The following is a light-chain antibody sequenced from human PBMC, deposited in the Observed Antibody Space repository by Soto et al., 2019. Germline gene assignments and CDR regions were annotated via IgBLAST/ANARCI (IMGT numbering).Light chain of an antibody. Sequence: QLVLTQPPSVSGAPGQRVTISCTGSSSNIGAGYDVHWYQQLPGTAPKLLIYGNSNRPSGVPDRFSGSKSGTSASLAITGVQGGDGADYYCQSYDSSLSGSVFGGGTKLTVL. V-gene: IGLV1-40*01. CDR1: SSNIGAGYD. CDR2: GNS. CDR3: QSYDSSLSGSV. J-gene: IGLJ3*02.